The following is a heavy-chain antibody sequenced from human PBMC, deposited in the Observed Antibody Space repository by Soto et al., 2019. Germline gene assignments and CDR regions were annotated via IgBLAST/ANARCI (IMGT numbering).Heavy chain of an antibody. V-gene: IGHV1-18*01. D-gene: IGHD3-10*01. CDR1: GDTFANFG. CDR2: IATYNNNK. CDR3: ARVVRGVVNWFDP. Sequence: HLVQSGPEVKRPGASITVSCKTSGDTFANFGLSWVRQAPGQGLEWMGWIATYNNNKNYAQKFPGRLTLTTDTSTITAYMELESLGYDDTAVYYCARVVRGVVNWFDPWGQGTLVTVSS. J-gene: IGHJ5*02.